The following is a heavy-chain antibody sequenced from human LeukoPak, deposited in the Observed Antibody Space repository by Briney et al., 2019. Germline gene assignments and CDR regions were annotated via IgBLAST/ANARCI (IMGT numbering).Heavy chain of an antibody. D-gene: IGHD6-13*01. CDR1: GGSFSSYY. CDR3: ARGSSWVYYFDY. V-gene: IGHV4-59*10. Sequence: PSETLSPTCAVYGGSFSSYYWSWIRQPAGKGLEWIGRIYTSGSTNYNPSLKSRVTMSVDTSKNQFSLKLSSVTAADTAVYYCARGSSWVYYFDYWGQGTLVTVSS. J-gene: IGHJ4*02. CDR2: IYTSGST.